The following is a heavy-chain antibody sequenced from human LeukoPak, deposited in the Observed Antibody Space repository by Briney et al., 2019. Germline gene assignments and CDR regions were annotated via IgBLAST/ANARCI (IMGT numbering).Heavy chain of an antibody. CDR1: GYTFTSYA. Sequence: ASVKVSCKASGYTFTSYAMNWVRQAPGQGLEWMGWINTNTGNPTYAQGFTGRFVFSLDTSVSTAYLQISSLKAEDTAVYYCARDRRNGDDRYYYYYYMDVWGKGTTVTVSS. V-gene: IGHV7-4-1*02. D-gene: IGHD4-17*01. CDR2: INTNTGNP. CDR3: ARDRRNGDDRYYYYYYMDV. J-gene: IGHJ6*03.